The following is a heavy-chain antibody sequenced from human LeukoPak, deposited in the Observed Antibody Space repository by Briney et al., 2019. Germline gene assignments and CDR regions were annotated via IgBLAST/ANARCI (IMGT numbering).Heavy chain of an antibody. CDR2: IIPIFGTA. CDR1: GGTFSSYA. CDR3: ASSCCPTRPVYYYMDV. Sequence: ASVKVSCKASGGTFSSYAISWVRQAPGQGLEWMGGIIPIFGTANYAQKFQGRVTITADESTSTAYMELSSLRSEDTAVYYCASSCCPTRPVYYYMDVWGKGTTVTVSS. V-gene: IGHV1-69*13. J-gene: IGHJ6*03. D-gene: IGHD2-15*01.